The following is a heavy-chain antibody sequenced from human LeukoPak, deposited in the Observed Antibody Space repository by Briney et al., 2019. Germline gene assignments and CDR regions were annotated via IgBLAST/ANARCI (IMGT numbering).Heavy chain of an antibody. V-gene: IGHV3-21*06. Sequence: PGGSQRLSCAASGFTLSTYNMNWVRQAPGKGLEWVSSISSSSTHIYYADSVKGRFTISRDNAKNSLYLQMNSLRAEDTAVYYCARAPYDILTGYSPYYFDYWGQGTLVTVSS. D-gene: IGHD3-9*01. CDR2: ISSSSTHI. CDR1: GFTLSTYN. J-gene: IGHJ4*02. CDR3: ARAPYDILTGYSPYYFDY.